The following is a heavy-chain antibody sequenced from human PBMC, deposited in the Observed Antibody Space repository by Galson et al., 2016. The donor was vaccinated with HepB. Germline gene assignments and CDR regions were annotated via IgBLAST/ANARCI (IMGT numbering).Heavy chain of an antibody. CDR1: GYTFTTFY. CDR2: IMPNGGST. D-gene: IGHD1-26*01. Sequence: SVKVSCKASGYTFTTFYVHWVRQAPGQGLEWIGRIMPNGGSTIYAQNYQVRVTVTGDTSTSTVYMELSSLISEDTAVYYCARDGHKWDFDYWGQGSLVTVSS. V-gene: IGHV1-46*01. CDR3: ARDGHKWDFDY. J-gene: IGHJ4*02.